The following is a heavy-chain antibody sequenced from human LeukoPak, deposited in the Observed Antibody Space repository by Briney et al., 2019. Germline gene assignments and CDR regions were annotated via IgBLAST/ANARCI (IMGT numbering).Heavy chain of an antibody. CDR2: TYYRSKWYH. J-gene: IGHJ5*02. Sequence: SQTLSLTCAISGDSVSSNSAAWNWIRQSPSRGLEWLGRTYYRSKWYHEYAVSVKSRITINPDTSKNQFSLQLNSVTPEDTAVYYRARDWGTYSSGSHHGFDPWGQGTLVTVSS. CDR3: ARDWGTYSSGSHHGFDP. D-gene: IGHD6-19*01. V-gene: IGHV6-1*01. CDR1: GDSVSSNSAA.